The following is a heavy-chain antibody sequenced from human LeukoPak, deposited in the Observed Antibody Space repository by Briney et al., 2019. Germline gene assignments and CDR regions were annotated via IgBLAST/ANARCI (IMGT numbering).Heavy chain of an antibody. D-gene: IGHD6-19*01. CDR3: AKTTVGYSSGRYPGWPADC. Sequence: AGSLRLSCAASGFTFNTYAIYWVRQAPGKGLERVSGICGSGGCTYYAVSVKGRFTISRDNSKNTVYLQMNSLTADDTAVYYCAKTTVGYSSGRYPGWPADCWGQGTLVTVSP. J-gene: IGHJ4*02. CDR1: GFTFNTYA. V-gene: IGHV3-23*01. CDR2: ICGSGGCT.